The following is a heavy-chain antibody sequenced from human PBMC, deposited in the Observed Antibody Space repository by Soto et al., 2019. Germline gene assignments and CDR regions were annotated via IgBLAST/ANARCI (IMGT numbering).Heavy chain of an antibody. Sequence: PGGLLRLSCAAAGGTCGTFSMNWILQATGKGLEWVSYISSSTTTIYYADSVKGRFTISRDNAKNSLYLQMNSLRAEDTAVYYCARGPMPVGAITSWGQGTLVTVSS. CDR2: ISSSTTTI. J-gene: IGHJ5*02. CDR3: ARGPMPVGAITS. CDR1: GGTCGTFS. D-gene: IGHD1-26*01. V-gene: IGHV3-48*01.